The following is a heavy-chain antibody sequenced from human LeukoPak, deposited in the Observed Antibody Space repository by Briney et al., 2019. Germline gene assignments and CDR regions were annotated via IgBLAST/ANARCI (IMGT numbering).Heavy chain of an antibody. J-gene: IGHJ6*02. CDR1: GGSISGGGYY. V-gene: IGHV4-31*03. CDR3: AREQYCSSTSCYFIPARNGMDV. Sequence: SETLSLTCTVSGGSISGGGYYWSWIRQHPGKGLEWIGYIYYSGSTYYNPSLKSRVTISVDTSKNQFSLKLSSVTAADTAVYYCAREQYCSSTSCYFIPARNGMDVWGQGTTVTVSS. D-gene: IGHD2-2*01. CDR2: IYYSGST.